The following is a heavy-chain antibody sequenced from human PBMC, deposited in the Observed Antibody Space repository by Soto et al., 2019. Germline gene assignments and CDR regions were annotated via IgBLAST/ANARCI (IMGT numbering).Heavy chain of an antibody. J-gene: IGHJ6*02. CDR2: IIPIFGTA. CDR3: AREDTAMVGADGYYYYGMDV. Sequence: QVQLVQSGAEVKKPGSSVKVSCKASGGTFSSYAISWVRQAPGQGLEWMGGIIPIFGTANYAQKFRGRVTITADESTRTDYMELSSLRSEDTAVYYCAREDTAMVGADGYYYYGMDVWGQGSTVTVSS. V-gene: IGHV1-69*01. CDR1: GGTFSSYA. D-gene: IGHD5-18*01.